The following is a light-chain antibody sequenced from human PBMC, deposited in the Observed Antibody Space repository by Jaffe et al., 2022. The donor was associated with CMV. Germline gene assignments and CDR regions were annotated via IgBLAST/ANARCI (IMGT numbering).Light chain of an antibody. Sequence: DIQMTQSPSSLSASVGDRVTITCQASQDISNYLNWYQQKPGKAPKLLIYDASNLETGVPSRFSGSGSGTDFTLTISSLQPEDFATYYCQQYDNLPPEFTFGPGTKVDIK. V-gene: IGKV1-33*01. CDR3: QQYDNLPPEFT. J-gene: IGKJ3*01. CDR1: QDISNY. CDR2: DAS.